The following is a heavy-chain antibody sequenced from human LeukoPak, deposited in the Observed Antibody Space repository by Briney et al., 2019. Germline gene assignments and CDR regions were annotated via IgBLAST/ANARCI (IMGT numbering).Heavy chain of an antibody. CDR2: IKSNTDGETT. J-gene: IGHJ4*02. CDR1: GFSFSIAW. CDR3: TTHLRGEEIFDY. D-gene: IGHD3-3*02. Sequence: PGGSQRLSCAGSGFSFSIAWMSWVRQAPGKGLEWVGRIKSNTDGETTDYAAPVKGRFTISRDDSKTTLYLQMNSLKTEDTAVYYCTTHLRGEEIFDYWGQGTLVTVSS. V-gene: IGHV3-15*01.